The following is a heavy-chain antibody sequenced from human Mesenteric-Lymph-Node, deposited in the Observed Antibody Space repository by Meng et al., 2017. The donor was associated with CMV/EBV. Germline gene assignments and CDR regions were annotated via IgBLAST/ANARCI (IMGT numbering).Heavy chain of an antibody. Sequence: GESLKISCKGSGYAFSTYWIVWVRQMPGKGLEYMGIIYPGASESRYSPSFQGQVTISADTSTNTAYLQWSRLKASDTAMYYCARRGLPGADGYYYHGMDVWGQGTTVTVS. J-gene: IGHJ6*02. CDR3: ARRGLPGADGYYYHGMDV. D-gene: IGHD3-10*01. CDR2: IYPGASES. V-gene: IGHV5-51*01. CDR1: GYAFSTYW.